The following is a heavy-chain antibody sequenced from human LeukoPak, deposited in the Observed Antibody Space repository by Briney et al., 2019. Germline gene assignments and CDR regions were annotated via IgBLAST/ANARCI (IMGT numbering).Heavy chain of an antibody. V-gene: IGHV1-69*06. Sequence: ASVKVSCKASGGTFSSYAISWVRQAPGQGLEWMGGIIPIFGTANYAQKFQGRVTITADKSTSTAYMELSSLRSEDTAVCYCARVNGSRAFDIWGQGTMVTVSS. CDR1: GGTFSSYA. CDR2: IIPIFGTA. D-gene: IGHD2-8*01. CDR3: ARVNGSRAFDI. J-gene: IGHJ3*02.